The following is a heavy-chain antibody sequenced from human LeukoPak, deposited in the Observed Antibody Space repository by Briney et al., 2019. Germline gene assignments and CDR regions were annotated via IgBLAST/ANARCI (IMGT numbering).Heavy chain of an antibody. Sequence: PSETLSLTCTVSGGSISSSSYYWGWIRQPPGKGLEWIGSIYYSGSTYYNPSLKSRVTISVDTSKNQFSLKLSSVTAADTAVYYCARHLFTFGGVIAPFDYWGQGTLVTVSS. D-gene: IGHD3-16*02. V-gene: IGHV4-39*01. J-gene: IGHJ4*02. CDR2: IYYSGST. CDR3: ARHLFTFGGVIAPFDY. CDR1: GGSISSSSYY.